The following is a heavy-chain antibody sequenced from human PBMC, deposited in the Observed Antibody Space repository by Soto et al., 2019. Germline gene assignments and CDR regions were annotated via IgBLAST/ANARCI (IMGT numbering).Heavy chain of an antibody. CDR2: ISGYNGKT. CDR3: ASEGPRPYYYYGMDV. Sequence: QVQLVQSGAEVKKPGASVKVSCKSSGYTFSMSGISWVRQAPGQGLEWMGWISGYNGKTNYEQKFQDRVTMTTDTSTNMAYMELRSLSSDDTAVYYCASEGPRPYYYYGMDVWGQGTTVTVSS. J-gene: IGHJ6*02. V-gene: IGHV1-18*01. CDR1: GYTFSMSG.